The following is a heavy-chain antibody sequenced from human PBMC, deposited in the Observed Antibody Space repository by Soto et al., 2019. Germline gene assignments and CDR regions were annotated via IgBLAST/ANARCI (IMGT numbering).Heavy chain of an antibody. V-gene: IGHV3-21*01. CDR2: ISSSSSYI. CDR1: GFTFSSYS. D-gene: IGHD6-19*01. CDR3: ARAGAVAGDYYYYGMDV. J-gene: IGHJ6*02. Sequence: GGSLRLSCAASGFTFSSYSMNWVRQAPGKGLEWVSSISSSSSYIYYADSVKGRFTISRDNAKNSLYLQMNSLRAEDTAVYYCARAGAVAGDYYYYGMDVWGQGTTVTVSS.